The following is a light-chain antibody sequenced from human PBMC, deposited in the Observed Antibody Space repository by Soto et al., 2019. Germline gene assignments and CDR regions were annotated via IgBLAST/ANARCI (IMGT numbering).Light chain of an antibody. CDR3: QQLNSHPRT. V-gene: IGKV1-9*01. J-gene: IGKJ2*01. CDR1: QAIYSY. Sequence: DIQLTQSPFFLSASVGDRVTISCRASQAIYSYLAWYQQKPGKAPKLLIFGASKLQSGVPSRFSGSGSGTEFTLTISSLQTEDFATYYCQQLNSHPRTFGQGTKREIK. CDR2: GAS.